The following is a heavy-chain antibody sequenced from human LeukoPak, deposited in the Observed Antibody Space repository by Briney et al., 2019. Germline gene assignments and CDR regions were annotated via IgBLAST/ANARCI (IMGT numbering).Heavy chain of an antibody. CDR2: IYSSGST. CDR1: GASISSYY. V-gene: IGHV4-59*01. Sequence: SETLSLTCTVSGASISSYYWSWIRQPPGKGLEWIGYIYSSGSTRYNPSLKSRVTISVDTSKNQFSLKLSSVTAADTAVYYCARVGILRFPSNWFDPWGQGTLVTVSS. CDR3: ARVGILRFPSNWFDP. J-gene: IGHJ5*02. D-gene: IGHD3-3*01.